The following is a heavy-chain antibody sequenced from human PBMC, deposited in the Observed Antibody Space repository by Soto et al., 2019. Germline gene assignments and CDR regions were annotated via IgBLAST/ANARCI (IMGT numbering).Heavy chain of an antibody. CDR3: AKDLRPDGRYDLDY. D-gene: IGHD2-15*01. V-gene: IGHV3-23*01. Sequence: GGSQILSSIYSGFTFHAYTRYWDRQAPGKGVEWVAVIVGDASSIDYADSVKGRFTISRDKSKNILYLKMASLRVEDTATYFCAKDLRPDGRYDLDYWGQGTLVTVSS. J-gene: IGHJ4*02. CDR2: IVGDASSI. CDR1: GFTFHAYT.